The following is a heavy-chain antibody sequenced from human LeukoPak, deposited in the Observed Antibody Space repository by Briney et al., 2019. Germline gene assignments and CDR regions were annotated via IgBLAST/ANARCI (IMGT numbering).Heavy chain of an antibody. CDR1: GFTFSSYA. CDR2: ISGSGGST. CDR3: AKSPYSGSYYGVRYNWFDP. V-gene: IGHV3-23*01. D-gene: IGHD1-26*01. Sequence: GGSLRLSCAASGFTFSSYAMSWVRQAPGKGLEWVSAISGSGGSTYYADSVKGRFTISRGNSKNTLYLQMNSLRAEDTAVYYCAKSPYSGSYYGVRYNWFDPWGQGTLVTVSS. J-gene: IGHJ5*02.